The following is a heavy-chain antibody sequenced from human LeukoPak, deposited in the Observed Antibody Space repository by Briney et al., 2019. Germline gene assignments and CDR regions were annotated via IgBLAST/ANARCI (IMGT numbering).Heavy chain of an antibody. V-gene: IGHV4-61*02. D-gene: IGHD6-13*01. Sequence: PSETLSLTCTVSGGSISRGTHYWTWIRQPAGRGLEWIGRVFTSGSTSYNSSLRSRVTISLDTSKNQFSLKLSSVTAADTAVYYCARDSVIAAVGILWGQGTLVTVPS. J-gene: IGHJ4*02. CDR3: ARDSVIAAVGIL. CDR2: VFTSGST. CDR1: GGSISRGTHY.